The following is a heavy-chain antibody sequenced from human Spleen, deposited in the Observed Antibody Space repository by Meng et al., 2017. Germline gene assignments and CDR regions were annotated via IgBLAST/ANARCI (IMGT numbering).Heavy chain of an antibody. J-gene: IGHJ4*02. CDR2: ISKDGSDT. CDR3: VPRTTYFDS. CDR1: GFIFSNYG. Sequence: VQLVESGGGVVQPGRSLRLSCAASGFIFSNYGMHWVRQAPGKGLQWVAVISKDGSDTYYADSVKGRSTISRDNSRNTLYLQMNSLRADDTAVYYCVPRTTYFDSWGLGTLVTVSS. V-gene: IGHV3-30*03. D-gene: IGHD4-11*01.